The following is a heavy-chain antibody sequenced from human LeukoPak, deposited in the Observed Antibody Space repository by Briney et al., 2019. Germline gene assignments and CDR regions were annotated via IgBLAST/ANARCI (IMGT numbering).Heavy chain of an antibody. Sequence: GASVKVSCKASGYTFSGYYMHWVRQAPGQGLEWMGWINPNSGGTNYAQKFQGRVTMTRDTSISTAYMELSRLRSDDTAIYYCAKGGKLVWENCFDPWGQGTLVTVSS. D-gene: IGHD6-6*01. V-gene: IGHV1-2*02. J-gene: IGHJ5*02. CDR1: GYTFSGYY. CDR2: INPNSGGT. CDR3: AKGGKLVWENCFDP.